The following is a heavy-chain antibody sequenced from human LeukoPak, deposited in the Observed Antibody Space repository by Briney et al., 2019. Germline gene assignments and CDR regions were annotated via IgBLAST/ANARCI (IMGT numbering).Heavy chain of an antibody. CDR3: ARRGAYFGHEPRRFFDY. CDR2: ISYTGNT. CDR1: GGSISNSSYY. V-gene: IGHV4-39*01. Sequence: PSETLSLTCYVSGGSISNSSYYWAWIRQPPGKGLEWIGSISYTGNTYYNSSLTSRLTMSVGTSKNHFSLRLTSVAAADMAVYYCARRGAYFGHEPRRFFDYWGQGILVTVSS. D-gene: IGHD4/OR15-4a*01. J-gene: IGHJ4*02.